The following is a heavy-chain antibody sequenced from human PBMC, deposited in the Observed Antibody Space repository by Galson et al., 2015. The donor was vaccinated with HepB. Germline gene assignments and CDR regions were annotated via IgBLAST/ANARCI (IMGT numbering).Heavy chain of an antibody. CDR1: GFTFSSYA. CDR3: ANSYGDNAGDYFDY. J-gene: IGHJ4*02. CDR2: ISGSGSST. D-gene: IGHD4/OR15-4a*01. Sequence: SLRLSCAASGFTFSSYAMSWVRQAPGKGLEWVSAISGSGSSTYYADSVKGRFTISRDNSKNTLYLRMNSLTAEGTAVYYCANSYGDNAGDYFDYWGQGTLVTVSS. V-gene: IGHV3-23*01.